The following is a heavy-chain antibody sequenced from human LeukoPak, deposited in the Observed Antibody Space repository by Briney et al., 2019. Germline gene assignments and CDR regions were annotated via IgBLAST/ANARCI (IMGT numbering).Heavy chain of an antibody. Sequence: GGSLRLSCAASGFTFSSYEMNWVRQAPGKGLEWVSYISSSGSTIYYADSVKGRFTISRDNSKNPLYLQMNSLRAEDTAVYYCARSRGAPQRSWFDPWGQGTLVTVSS. CDR1: GFTFSSYE. CDR2: ISSSGSTI. CDR3: ARSRGAPQRSWFDP. J-gene: IGHJ5*02. D-gene: IGHD2-2*01. V-gene: IGHV3-48*03.